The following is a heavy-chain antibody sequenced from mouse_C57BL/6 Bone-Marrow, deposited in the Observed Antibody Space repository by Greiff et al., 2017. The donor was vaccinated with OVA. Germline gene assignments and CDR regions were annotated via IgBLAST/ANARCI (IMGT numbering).Heavy chain of an antibody. CDR3: AREIQRRFAY. V-gene: IGHV5-4*01. CDR1: GFTFSSYA. Sequence: EVKLVESGGGLVKPGGSLKLSCAASGFTFSSYAMSWVRQTPEKRLEWVATISDGGSYTYYPDNVKGRFTISRDNAKNNLYLQMSHLKSEDTAMYYCAREIQRRFAYWGQGTLVTVSA. CDR2: ISDGGSYT. J-gene: IGHJ3*01.